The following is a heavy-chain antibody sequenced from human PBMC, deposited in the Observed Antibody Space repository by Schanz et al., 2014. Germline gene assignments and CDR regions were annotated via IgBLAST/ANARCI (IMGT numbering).Heavy chain of an antibody. V-gene: IGHV3-11*06. D-gene: IGHD4-17*01. CDR2: ISSGSSYA. Sequence: QVQLVESGGGLVKPGGSLRLSCAASGFTFRDYYMSWIRQAPGKGLEWVSDISSGSSYANYADSVKGRFTVSRDNARNSLYLHMNTLGAEDTAVYYCARDGDRFYHNDYMDVWGKGTTVTVSS. CDR3: ARDGDRFYHNDYMDV. CDR1: GFTFRDYY. J-gene: IGHJ6*03.